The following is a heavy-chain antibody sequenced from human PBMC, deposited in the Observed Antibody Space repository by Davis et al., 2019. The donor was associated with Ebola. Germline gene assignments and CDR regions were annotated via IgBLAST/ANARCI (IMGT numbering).Heavy chain of an antibody. CDR1: GGSISSYY. CDR3: ARRHYYYDRSGYYSGAFDI. D-gene: IGHD3-22*01. V-gene: IGHV4-59*08. CDR2: IYYSGST. Sequence: SETLSLTCTVSGGSISSYYWSWIRQPPGKGLEWIGYIYYSGSTNYNPSLKSRVTISVDTSKNQFSLKLSSVTAADTAVYYCARRHYYYDRSGYYSGAFDIWGQGTMVTVSS. J-gene: IGHJ3*02.